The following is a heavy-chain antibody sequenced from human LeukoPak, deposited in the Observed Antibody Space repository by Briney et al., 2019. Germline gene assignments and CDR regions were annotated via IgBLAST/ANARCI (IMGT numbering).Heavy chain of an antibody. J-gene: IGHJ4*02. D-gene: IGHD5-18*01. CDR2: IYYSGST. CDR1: GGSISSSTYY. CDR3: ARRAPYSYEWSTLDY. Sequence: PSETLPLTCTVSGGSISSSTYYWGWIRQPPGRGLEWIGNIYYSGSTYYNPSLKSRVTISVDTSKNQFSLKLSSLTATDTAVYYCARRAPYSYEWSTLDYWGQGTLVTVSS. V-gene: IGHV4-39*07.